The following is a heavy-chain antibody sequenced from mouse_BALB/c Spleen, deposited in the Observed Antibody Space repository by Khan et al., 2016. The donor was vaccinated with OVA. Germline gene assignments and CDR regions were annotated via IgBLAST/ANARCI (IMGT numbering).Heavy chain of an antibody. CDR1: GYSITSDYA. V-gene: IGHV3-2*02. CDR3: ARIYGGDFDY. J-gene: IGHJ2*01. CDR2: ISYSGNT. D-gene: IGHD1-1*01. Sequence: VQLKESGPGLVKPSQSLSITCTVTGYSITSDYAWNWIRQFPGNKLEWMGYISYSGNTKYNPYLKSRISITRDTSKNQFFLQLNSVTIEDTATYFCARIYGGDFDYWGQGTTLTVSS.